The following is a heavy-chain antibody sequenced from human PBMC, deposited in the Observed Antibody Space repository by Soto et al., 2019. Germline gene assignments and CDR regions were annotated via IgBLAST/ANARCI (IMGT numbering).Heavy chain of an antibody. CDR2: IYPGDSDT. CDR3: ARLSPLAGKEVYGMDV. J-gene: IGHJ6*02. CDR1: GYSITWYW. V-gene: IGHV5-51*01. Sequence: GESLKISFKCSGYSITWYWIGWVRQKKGKGLEWMGIIYPGDSDTRYSPSFQGQVTIAADKSISTAYLQWSSLKASDTAMYYCARLSPLAGKEVYGMDVWGQGTTVTVSS. D-gene: IGHD6-19*01.